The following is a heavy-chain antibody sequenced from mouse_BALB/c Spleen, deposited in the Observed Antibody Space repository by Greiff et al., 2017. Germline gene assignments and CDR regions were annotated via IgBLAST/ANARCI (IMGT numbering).Heavy chain of an antibody. Sequence: VKLVESGPGLVAPSQSLSITCTVSGFSLTSYGVHWVRQPPGKGLEWLGVIWAGGGTNYNSALMSRLSISKDNSKSQVFLTMNSLQTDDTAMYYCARDEGYAMDYWGQGTSVTVSS. CDR2: IWAGGGT. CDR3: ARDEGYAMDY. J-gene: IGHJ4*01. CDR1: GFSLTSYG. V-gene: IGHV2-9*02.